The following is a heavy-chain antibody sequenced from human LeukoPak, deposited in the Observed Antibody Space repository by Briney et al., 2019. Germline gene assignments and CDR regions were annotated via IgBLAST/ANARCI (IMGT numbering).Heavy chain of an antibody. CDR2: ISAYNGNT. CDR1: GYTFTSYG. CDR3: ARYYDSSGYRTFYFDY. V-gene: IGHV1-18*01. D-gene: IGHD3-22*01. Sequence: ASVKVSCKASGYTFTSYGISWVRQAPGQGLEWMGWISAYNGNTNYAQKLQGRVTMTTDTSTSTAYVELRSLRSDDTAVYYCARYYDSSGYRTFYFDYWGQGTLVTVSS. J-gene: IGHJ4*02.